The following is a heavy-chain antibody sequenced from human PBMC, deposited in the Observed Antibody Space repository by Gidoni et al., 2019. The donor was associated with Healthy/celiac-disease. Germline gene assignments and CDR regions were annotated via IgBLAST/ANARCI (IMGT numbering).Heavy chain of an antibody. CDR1: GLCFDDYT. CDR2: ISLDGGST. J-gene: IGHJ4*02. Sequence: EVQLVESGGVVVQRGRSLRLSCAVSGLCFDDYTMHWVRQAAGKGLEWISLISLDGGSTYYADTVKGRFTITRDNSKNSLYLQMNSLRTEDTALYYCARGGGSSGYYPFDYWGQGTLVTVSS. V-gene: IGHV3-43*01. CDR3: ARGGGSSGYYPFDY. D-gene: IGHD3-22*01.